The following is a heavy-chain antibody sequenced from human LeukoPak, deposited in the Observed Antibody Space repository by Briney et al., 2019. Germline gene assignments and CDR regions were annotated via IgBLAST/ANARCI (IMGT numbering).Heavy chain of an antibody. CDR3: ARARSGNFDY. J-gene: IGHJ4*02. Sequence: PSETLSLICAVYGGSFSGYYWSWIRQPPGKGLEWIGEINHSGSTNYNPSLKSRVTISVDTSKNQFSLKLSSVTAADTAVYYCARARSGNFDYWGQGTLVTVSS. D-gene: IGHD6-13*01. V-gene: IGHV4-34*01. CDR1: GGSFSGYY. CDR2: INHSGST.